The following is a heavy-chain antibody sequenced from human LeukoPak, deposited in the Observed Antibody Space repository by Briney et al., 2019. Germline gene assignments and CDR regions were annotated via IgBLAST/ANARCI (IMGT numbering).Heavy chain of an antibody. D-gene: IGHD4-23*01. V-gene: IGHV3-30*18. CDR1: GFTFSSYG. CDR2: ISYDGSNK. J-gene: IGHJ4*02. Sequence: GGSLRLSCAASGFTFSSYGMHWVRQAPGKGLEWVAVISYDGSNKYYADSVKGRFTISRDNSKNTLYLQMNSLRAEDTAVYYCAKDPTAGWGYGGNRHYFDYWGQGTPVTVSS. CDR3: AKDPTAGWGYGGNRHYFDY.